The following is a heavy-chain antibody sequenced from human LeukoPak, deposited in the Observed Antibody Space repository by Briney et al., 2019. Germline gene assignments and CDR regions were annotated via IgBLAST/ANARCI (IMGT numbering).Heavy chain of an antibody. CDR3: ARGLPNLASGRIIQHYYMDV. CDR2: IIPIFGTA. CDR1: GGTFSSYA. J-gene: IGHJ6*03. Sequence: SVKVSCKASGGTFSSYAISWVRQAPGQGLEWMGGIIPIFGTANYAQKFQGRVTITTDESTSTAYMELSSLRSEDTAVYYCARGLPNLASGRIIQHYYMDVWGKGTTVTVSS. D-gene: IGHD2-21*01. V-gene: IGHV1-69*05.